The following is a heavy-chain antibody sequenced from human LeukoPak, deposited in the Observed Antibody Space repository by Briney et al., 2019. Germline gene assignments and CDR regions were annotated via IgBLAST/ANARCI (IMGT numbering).Heavy chain of an antibody. D-gene: IGHD6-13*01. CDR3: ARAHTSSWYMDY. J-gene: IGHJ4*02. CDR2: IYYSGST. CDR1: GGSISSYY. Sequence: ASETLSLTCSVSGGSISSYYWSWIRQPPGRGLEWIGYIYYSGSTNYNPSLKSRVTISVDTSENQLSLKLSSVTAADTALHYCARAHTSSWYMDYWGQGTLVTVSS. V-gene: IGHV4-59*01.